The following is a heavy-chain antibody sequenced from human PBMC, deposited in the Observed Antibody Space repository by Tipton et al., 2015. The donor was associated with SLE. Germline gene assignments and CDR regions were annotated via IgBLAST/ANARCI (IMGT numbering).Heavy chain of an antibody. CDR2: ISGSGGST. CDR1: GFTFSNYA. V-gene: IGHV3-23*01. CDR3: ARLGSSGSDFDY. D-gene: IGHD3-22*01. J-gene: IGHJ4*02. Sequence: GSLRLSCAASGFTFSNYAMSWVRQAPGKGLEWVSAISGSGGSTHDADSVKGRFTISRDNVKNSLYLQMNSLRAEDTALYYCARLGSSGSDFDYLGQGTLVTVSS.